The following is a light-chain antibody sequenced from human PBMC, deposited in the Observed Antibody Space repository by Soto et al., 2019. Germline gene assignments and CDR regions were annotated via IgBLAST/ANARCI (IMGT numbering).Light chain of an antibody. J-gene: IGKJ1*01. Sequence: EIGMTQSPATLSVSPGERATLSCRASQSLSDTLAWYQQKPGQAPRLLIYGASTRATGIPARFTGSGSGTEFTLTISSLQSEDIAVYYCQQYRSWPRTFGQGTKVEIK. CDR3: QQYRSWPRT. CDR1: QSLSDT. V-gene: IGKV3-15*01. CDR2: GAS.